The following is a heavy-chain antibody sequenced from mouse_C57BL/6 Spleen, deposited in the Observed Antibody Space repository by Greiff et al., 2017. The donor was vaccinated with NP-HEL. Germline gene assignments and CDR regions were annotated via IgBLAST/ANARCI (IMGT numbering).Heavy chain of an antibody. J-gene: IGHJ1*03. CDR1: GYTFTEYT. D-gene: IGHD2-3*01. V-gene: IGHV1-62-2*01. CDR3: ARHEAPDGLWYFDV. CDR2: FYPGSGSI. Sequence: QVQLQQSGAELVKPGASVKLTCKASGYTFTEYTIHWVKQRSGQGLEWIGWFYPGSGSIKYNEKFKDKATLTADKSSSTDYLVLSRLTSKDSAVYFCARHEAPDGLWYFDVWGTGTTVTVSS.